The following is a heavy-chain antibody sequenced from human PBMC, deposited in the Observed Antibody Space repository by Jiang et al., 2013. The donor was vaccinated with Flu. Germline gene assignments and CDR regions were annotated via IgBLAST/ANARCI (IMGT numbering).Heavy chain of an antibody. CDR2: INAGNGNT. CDR1: GYTFTSYA. D-gene: IGHD6-13*01. V-gene: IGHV1-3*01. J-gene: IGHJ4*02. CDR3: ARVLAAAPPFDY. Sequence: GAEVKKPGSSVKVSCKASGYTFTSYAMHWVRQAPGQRLEWMGWINAGNGNTKYSQKFQGRVTITRDTSASTAYMELSSLRSEDTAVYYCARVLAAAPPFDYWGQGTLVTVSS.